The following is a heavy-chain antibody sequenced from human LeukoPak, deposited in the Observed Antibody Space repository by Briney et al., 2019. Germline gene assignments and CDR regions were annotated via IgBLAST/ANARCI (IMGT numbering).Heavy chain of an antibody. D-gene: IGHD3-22*01. J-gene: IGHJ4*02. V-gene: IGHV4-59*08. Sequence: PSESLSLTCTVSGSSISSYYWSWIRQPPGKGPEWIGYIYYSGSTNYNPSLKSRVTISVDTSKNQFSLKLSSVTAADTAVYYCASSYYYDSSGFQWFYWGQGTLVTVSS. CDR1: GSSISSYY. CDR2: IYYSGST. CDR3: ASSYYYDSSGFQWFY.